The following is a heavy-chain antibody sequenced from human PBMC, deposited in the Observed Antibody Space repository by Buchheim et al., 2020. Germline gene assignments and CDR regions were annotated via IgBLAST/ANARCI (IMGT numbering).Heavy chain of an antibody. CDR3: AGGRRGCTSTTCCNGDLDY. V-gene: IGHV1-18*01. Sequence: QAHLVQSGAEVKKSGASVKVSCKASGYTFSSYGFSWVRQAPGQGLEWMGWISNYNGNTNYAQKFQGRVTMTTDTSTKTAYMKLRSLGSDDTAVYYCAGGRRGCTSTTCCNGDLDYWGQGSL. CDR1: GYTFSSYG. D-gene: IGHD2/OR15-2a*01. CDR2: ISNYNGNT. J-gene: IGHJ4*03.